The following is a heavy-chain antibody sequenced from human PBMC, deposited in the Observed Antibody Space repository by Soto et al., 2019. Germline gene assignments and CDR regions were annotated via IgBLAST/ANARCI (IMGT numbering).Heavy chain of an antibody. J-gene: IGHJ4*02. V-gene: IGHV1-18*04. D-gene: IGHD3-10*01. Sequence: GPEVKKPGASMKVSCKAYDFSFTSHGISWVRQAPGQGLEWMGWISLYNGNTNYAQQFQGRVTMTTDTSTSTAYMELRSLRSDDPAMYFFAISHLELFRFDYWGQGTLVTVSS. CDR1: DFSFTSHG. CDR2: ISLYNGNT. CDR3: AISHLELFRFDY.